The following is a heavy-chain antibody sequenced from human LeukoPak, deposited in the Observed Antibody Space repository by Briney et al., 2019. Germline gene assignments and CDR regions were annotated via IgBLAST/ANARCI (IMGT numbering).Heavy chain of an antibody. Sequence: GGSLRLSCAASGFTVSSNYMSWVRQAPGKGLEWVSVTYSGGSTYYADSVKGRFTISRDNSKNTLYLQMNSLRAEDTAVYYCARDKDVYNLGFDYWGQGTLVTVSS. CDR2: TYSGGST. CDR3: ARDKDVYNLGFDY. V-gene: IGHV3-53*01. CDR1: GFTVSSNY. J-gene: IGHJ4*02. D-gene: IGHD5-24*01.